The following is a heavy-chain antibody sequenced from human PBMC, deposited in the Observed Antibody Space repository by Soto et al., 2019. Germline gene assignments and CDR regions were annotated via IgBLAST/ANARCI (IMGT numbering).Heavy chain of an antibody. CDR2: ISYDGSNK. CDR3: AKAPPDYSRPDY. CDR1: GFTFSSYG. J-gene: IGHJ4*02. Sequence: PGGSLRLSCAASGFTFSSYGMHWVRQAPGKGLEWVAVISYDGSNKYYADSVKGRFTISRDNSKNTLYLQMNSLRAEDTAVYYCAKAPPDYSRPDYWGRGTLFTVSS. D-gene: IGHD3-10*01. V-gene: IGHV3-30*18.